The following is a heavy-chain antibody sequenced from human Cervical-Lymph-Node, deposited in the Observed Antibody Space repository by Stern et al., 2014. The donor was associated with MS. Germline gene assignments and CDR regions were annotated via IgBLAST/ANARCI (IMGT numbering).Heavy chain of an antibody. V-gene: IGHV1-46*01. D-gene: IGHD6-19*01. CDR1: GYTFTSYY. Sequence: MQLVESGAEVKKPGASVKVSCKASGYTFTSYYMHWVRQAPGQGLEWMGIINPSGGKTSYAQKFQGRVTVTRDTSTNTAYMELSSLRSEDTAVYYCAREVAGHRLGMMDVWGQGTTVTVSS. CDR3: AREVAGHRLGMMDV. CDR2: INPSGGKT. J-gene: IGHJ6*02.